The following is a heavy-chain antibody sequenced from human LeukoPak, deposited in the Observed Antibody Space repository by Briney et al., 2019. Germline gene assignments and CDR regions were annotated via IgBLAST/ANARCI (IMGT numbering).Heavy chain of an antibody. CDR1: GYTFTGYY. Sequence: GASVKVSCKASGYTFTGYYMHWVRQAPGQGLEWMGWINPNSGGTNYAQKFQGRVTMTRDTSISTAYMELSRLRSDDTAVYYCARDPATYYYDSSGYYYVGSNNWFDPWGQGTLVTVSS. CDR2: INPNSGGT. J-gene: IGHJ5*02. CDR3: ARDPATYYYDSSGYYYVGSNNWFDP. D-gene: IGHD3-22*01. V-gene: IGHV1-2*02.